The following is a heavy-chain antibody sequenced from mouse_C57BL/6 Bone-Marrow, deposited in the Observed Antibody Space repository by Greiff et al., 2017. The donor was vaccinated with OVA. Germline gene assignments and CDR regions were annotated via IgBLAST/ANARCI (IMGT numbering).Heavy chain of an antibody. J-gene: IGHJ2*01. CDR1: GYTFTDYY. CDR2: INPNNGGT. V-gene: IGHV1-26*01. CDR3: ARDSSGYGGFDY. Sequence: EVQLQQSGPELVKPGASVKISCKASGYTFTDYYMNWVKQSHGKSLEWIGDINPNNGGTSYNQKFKGKATLTVDKSSSTAYMELRSLTSEDSAVYYCARDSSGYGGFDYWGQGTTLTVSS. D-gene: IGHD3-2*02.